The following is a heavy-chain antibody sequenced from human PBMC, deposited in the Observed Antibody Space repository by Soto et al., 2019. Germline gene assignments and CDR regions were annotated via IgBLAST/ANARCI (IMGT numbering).Heavy chain of an antibody. V-gene: IGHV4-30-4*01. CDR2: IYYSGST. J-gene: IGHJ6*02. CDR3: ARDQVKYYYYYYGMDV. Sequence: PSETLSLTCTVSGGSISSGDYYWGWIRQPPGKGLEWIGYIYYSGSTYYNPSLKSRVTISVDTSKNQFSLKLSSVTAADTAVYYCARDQVKYYYYYYGMDVWGQGTTVTVSS. D-gene: IGHD4-4*01. CDR1: GGSISSGDYY.